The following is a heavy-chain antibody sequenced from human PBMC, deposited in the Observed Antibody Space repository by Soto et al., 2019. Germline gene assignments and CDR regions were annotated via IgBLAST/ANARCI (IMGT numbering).Heavy chain of an antibody. J-gene: IGHJ4*02. D-gene: IGHD6-13*01. CDR2: IYWDDDE. Sequence: QITLKESGPTLVKPTQTLTLTCTFSGFSLRASGVGVHWIRQSPGKALEWLALIYWDDDERYNPSLKSRLTITKDTSKNQVVLTMTNMDAVDTATYWCARRAGGTMDYWGQGTLVTVS. CDR1: GFSLRASGVG. V-gene: IGHV2-5*02. CDR3: ARRAGGTMDY.